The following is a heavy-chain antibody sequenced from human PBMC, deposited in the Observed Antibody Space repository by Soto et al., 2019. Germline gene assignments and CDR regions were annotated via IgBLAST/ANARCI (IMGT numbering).Heavy chain of an antibody. J-gene: IGHJ5*02. CDR3: TRDFDLENWFVP. CDR2: ISAGETFI. D-gene: IGHD3-9*01. Sequence: GGSLRLSCTTSGFPFSKYHMSWVRQAPGKGLEWVASISAGETFIYYGESVQGRFTISRDNAKDSVYLQMNSLTADDTGIYYCTRDFDLENWFVPWGQGTLVTVSS. V-gene: IGHV3-21*01. CDR1: GFPFSKYH.